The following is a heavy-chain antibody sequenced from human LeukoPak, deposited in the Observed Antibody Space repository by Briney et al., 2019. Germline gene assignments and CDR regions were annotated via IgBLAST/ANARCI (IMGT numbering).Heavy chain of an antibody. CDR2: ISHRGTS. D-gene: IGHD3-3*01. V-gene: IGHV4-34*01. J-gene: IGHJ3*02. Sequence: SETLSLTCDVNDESFSTYYWSWIRQSPGEGLEWIAEISHRGTSTYNPSLQSRVTVSVDASKNHFSLRVKSVIAADTAIYYCARKRRRGYYLNSAFDMWGQGTMVTVSS. CDR3: ARKRRRGYYLNSAFDM. CDR1: DESFSTYY.